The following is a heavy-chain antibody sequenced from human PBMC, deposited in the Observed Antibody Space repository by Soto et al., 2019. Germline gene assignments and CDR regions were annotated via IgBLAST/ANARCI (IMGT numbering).Heavy chain of an antibody. CDR3: ARAGIAAAGSGEYGMDV. V-gene: IGHV1-2*02. Sequence: QVRLVQSGAELKKPGASVKVSCKASGSTFTGHYIHWVRQAPGQGLEGMGWINPNSGTTKYAQKFQGRVTLTRETSITTAYMELNSLKSDDTAVYYCARAGIAAAGSGEYGMDVWGQVTTVIVS. D-gene: IGHD6-13*01. J-gene: IGHJ6*02. CDR1: GSTFTGHY. CDR2: INPNSGTT.